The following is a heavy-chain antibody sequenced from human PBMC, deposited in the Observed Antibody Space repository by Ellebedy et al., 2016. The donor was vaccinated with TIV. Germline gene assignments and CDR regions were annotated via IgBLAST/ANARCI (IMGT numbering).Heavy chain of an antibody. CDR2: IYYSGST. CDR3: ARAKGYGDYFDS. J-gene: IGHJ4*02. V-gene: IGHV4-59*01. Sequence: MPSETLSLTCAVSGGSISSYYWSWIRQPPGKGLEWIGYIYYSGSTNYNPSLKSRVSISGDVSKNPFSLKLSSVTAADTAVYYCARAKGYGDYFDSWGQGTLVTVSS. D-gene: IGHD4-17*01. CDR1: GGSISSYY.